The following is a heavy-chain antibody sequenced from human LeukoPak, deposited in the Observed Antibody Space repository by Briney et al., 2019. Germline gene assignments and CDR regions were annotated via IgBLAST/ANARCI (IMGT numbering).Heavy chain of an antibody. CDR1: GGSISSYY. CDR3: ARDNGHYDSSGYYAPYYYYGMDV. J-gene: IGHJ6*02. CDR2: IYTSGST. V-gene: IGHV4-4*07. Sequence: SETLSLTCTVSGGSISSYYWSWIRQPAGKGLEWIGRIYTSGSTNYNPSLKSRVTMSVDTSKNQFSLKLSSVTAADTAVYYCARDNGHYDSSGYYAPYYYYGMDVWGQGTTVTVSS. D-gene: IGHD3-22*01.